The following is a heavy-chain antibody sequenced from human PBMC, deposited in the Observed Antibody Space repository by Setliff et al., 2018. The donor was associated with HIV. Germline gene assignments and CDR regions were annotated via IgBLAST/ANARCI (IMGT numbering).Heavy chain of an antibody. CDR3: ASTGYSSGWSFDY. J-gene: IGHJ4*02. CDR1: GYSLSSDYY. CDR2: IYHSGST. Sequence: SETLSLTCAVSGYSLSSDYYWGWIRQPPGKGLEWIASIYHSGSTYYNPSLKSRVIISVDTSKNQFSLKLNSVTAADTAVYYCASTGYSSGWSFDYWGQGTLVTVSS. D-gene: IGHD6-19*01. V-gene: IGHV4-38-2*01.